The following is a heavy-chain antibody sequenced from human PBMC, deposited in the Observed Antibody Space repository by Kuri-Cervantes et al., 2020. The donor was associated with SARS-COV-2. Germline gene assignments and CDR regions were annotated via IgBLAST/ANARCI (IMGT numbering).Heavy chain of an antibody. J-gene: IGHJ3*02. CDR1: GYSFTYRR. CDR2: ISAYNGNT. Sequence: ASVKVSCKASGYSFTYRRLHWVRQAPGQALEWMGWISAYNGNTNYAQKLQGRVTMTTDTSTSTAYMELRSLRSDDTAVYYCARGGGLRYFDWFRNDAFDIWGQGTMVTVSS. D-gene: IGHD3-9*01. CDR3: ARGGGLRYFDWFRNDAFDI. V-gene: IGHV1-18*04.